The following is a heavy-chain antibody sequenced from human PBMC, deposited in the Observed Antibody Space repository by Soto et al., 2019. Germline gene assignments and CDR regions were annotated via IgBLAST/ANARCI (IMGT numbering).Heavy chain of an antibody. V-gene: IGHV1-69*01. CDR2: IVPMNGSP. CDR3: SFATNWPYILTRY. J-gene: IGHJ4*02. D-gene: IGHD2-8*01. CDR1: GGMFYSSA. Sequence: QVQLVQSGAEVKKPGSSVRVSCKASGGMFYSSAITWVRQAPGQGLEWMGGIVPMNGSPKYAQEFLGRVTIAADASATTAYMDLRGLKSEDTAVSYGSFATNWPYILTRYWVRGAQVTASP.